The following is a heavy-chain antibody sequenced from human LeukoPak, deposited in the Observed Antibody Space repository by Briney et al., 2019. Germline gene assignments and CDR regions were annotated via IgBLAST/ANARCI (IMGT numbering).Heavy chain of an antibody. CDR3: ARVSQLWFKGNDY. D-gene: IGHD5-18*01. V-gene: IGHV1-2*02. J-gene: IGHJ4*02. Sequence: ASVKVSCKASGYTFTGYDMHWVRQAPGQGLEWMGWINPNSGGTNYAQKFQGRVTMTRDTSTSTVYMELSSLRSEDTAVYYCARVSQLWFKGNDYWGQGTLVTVSS. CDR1: GYTFTGYD. CDR2: INPNSGGT.